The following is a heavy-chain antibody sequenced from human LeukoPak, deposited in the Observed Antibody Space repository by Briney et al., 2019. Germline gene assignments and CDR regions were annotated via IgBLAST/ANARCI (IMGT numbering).Heavy chain of an antibody. V-gene: IGHV3-48*04. CDR2: ISSSGSTI. CDR3: TKYYDILTGFDP. D-gene: IGHD3-9*01. CDR1: GVNFSSYG. Sequence: GGSLRLSCVASGVNFSSYGMHWVRQAPGKGLEWVSYISSSGSTIYYADSVKGRFTISRDNAKNSLYLQMNSLRAEDTAVYYCTKYYDILTGFDPWGQGTLVTVSS. J-gene: IGHJ5*02.